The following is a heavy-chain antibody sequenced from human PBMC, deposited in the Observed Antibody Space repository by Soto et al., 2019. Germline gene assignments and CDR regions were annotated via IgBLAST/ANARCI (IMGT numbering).Heavy chain of an antibody. Sequence: QVQLVQSGAEVKKPGASVKVSCKASGYTFTAFAIHWVRQAPGLRPEWMGWINAGNGNTKSSQKFQGRVTITMDTSASTAYMELSSLRSEDTTVYYCAREAPYHGSGTYGDGMDGWGQGTTVTVSS. CDR2: INAGNGNT. CDR3: AREAPYHGSGTYGDGMDG. V-gene: IGHV1-3*01. J-gene: IGHJ6*02. CDR1: GYTFTAFA. D-gene: IGHD3-10*01.